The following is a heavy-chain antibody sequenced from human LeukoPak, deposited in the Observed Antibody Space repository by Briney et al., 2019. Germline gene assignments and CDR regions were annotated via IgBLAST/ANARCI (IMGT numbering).Heavy chain of an antibody. V-gene: IGHV3-30*18. D-gene: IGHD2-15*01. J-gene: IGHJ6*02. CDR2: ISYDGSNK. CDR3: AKDGVRVVAATPSLKDYYYYGMDV. Sequence: GGSLRLSCAASGFSFNSFGMHWVRQAPGKGLEWVAVISYDGSNKYYADSVKGRFTISRDNSKNTLYLQMNSLRAEDTAVYYCAKDGVRVVAATPSLKDYYYYGMDVWGQGTTVTVSS. CDR1: GFSFNSFG.